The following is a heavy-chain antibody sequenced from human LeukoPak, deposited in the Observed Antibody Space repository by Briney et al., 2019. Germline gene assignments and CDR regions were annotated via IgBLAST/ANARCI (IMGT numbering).Heavy chain of an antibody. CDR1: GFTFGRYW. V-gene: IGHV3-7*02. CDR3: ARVFHYYDSRTDY. CDR2: IKEDGSEE. Sequence: GGSLRLSCAASGFTFGRYWMNWVRQAPGKGLEWVATIKEDGSEEYYVDSVKGRFTISRDNSKNTLYLQMNSLRAEDTAVYYCARVFHYYDSRTDYWGQGTLVTVSS. J-gene: IGHJ4*02. D-gene: IGHD3-22*01.